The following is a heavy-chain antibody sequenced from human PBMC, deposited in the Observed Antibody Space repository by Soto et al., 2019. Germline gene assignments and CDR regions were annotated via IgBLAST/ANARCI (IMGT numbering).Heavy chain of an antibody. CDR1: GFTFSDYA. CDR2: MSGSGGSI. V-gene: IGHV3-23*01. D-gene: IGHD1-1*01. J-gene: IGHJ4*02. CDR3: AKPFGSNWLLDY. Sequence: EVQLLESGGGLVQPGGSLRLSCAGSGFTFSDYAISWVRQAPGKGLEWVSAMSGSGGSIYYADFVKGRFTISRDNSKNPVYLQMSSLRGEDTAIYYCAKPFGSNWLLDYWGRGTLVTVSS.